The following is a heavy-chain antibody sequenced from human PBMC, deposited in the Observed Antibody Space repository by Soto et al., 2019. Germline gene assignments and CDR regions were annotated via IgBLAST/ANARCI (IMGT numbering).Heavy chain of an antibody. D-gene: IGHD2-15*01. Sequence: QLQLQESGPGLVKPSETLSLTCTVSGGSVSSGSYYWGWIRQPPGKGLEWIGSIYYSGNTYYNPSLKSRVTISIDTSKNQFSLKLSSVTAADTAMYYCARHVGGYYYYMDVWGKVTTVTVSS. CDR2: IYYSGNT. V-gene: IGHV4-39*01. J-gene: IGHJ6*03. CDR1: GGSVSSGSYY. CDR3: ARHVGGYYYYMDV.